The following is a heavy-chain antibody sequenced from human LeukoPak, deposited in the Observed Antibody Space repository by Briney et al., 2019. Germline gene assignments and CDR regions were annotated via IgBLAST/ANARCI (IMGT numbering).Heavy chain of an antibody. CDR1: GGTFSSYA. CDR2: IIPIFGTA. J-gene: IGHJ4*02. CDR3: ARLWIRFGGLEPDY. V-gene: IGHV1-69*05. Sequence: SVKVSCKASGGTFSSYAISWVRQAPGQGLEWMGRIIPIFGTANYAQEFQGRVTITTDESTSTAYMELSSLRSEDTAVYYCARLWIRFGGLEPDYWGQGTLVTVSS. D-gene: IGHD5-18*01.